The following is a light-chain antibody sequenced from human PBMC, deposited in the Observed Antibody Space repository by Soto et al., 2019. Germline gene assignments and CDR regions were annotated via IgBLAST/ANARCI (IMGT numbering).Light chain of an antibody. J-gene: IGKJ1*01. V-gene: IGKV1-5*03. CDR3: QQYYISPGT. CDR1: QSISFW. CDR2: RAS. Sequence: DIQMTQSPSTLSASVGDRATISCRASQSISFWLAWYQQKPGKAPKLLIYRASTLESGVPSRFSGSGSGTEFTLTISSLQPDDFAIYYCQQYYISPGTFGQGTKVDIK.